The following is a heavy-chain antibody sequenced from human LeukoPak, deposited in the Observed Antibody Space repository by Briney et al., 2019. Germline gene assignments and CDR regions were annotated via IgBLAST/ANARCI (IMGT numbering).Heavy chain of an antibody. CDR2: IIPILGIA. CDR3: ARVHEPNYYDSSGRSY. V-gene: IGHV1-69*04. D-gene: IGHD3-22*01. Sequence: SVKVSCKASGGTFSSYAISWVRQAPGQGLEWMGRIIPILGIANYAQKFQGRVTITADKSTGTAYMELSSPRSEDTAVYYCARVHEPNYYDSSGRSYWGQGTLVTVSS. J-gene: IGHJ4*02. CDR1: GGTFSSYA.